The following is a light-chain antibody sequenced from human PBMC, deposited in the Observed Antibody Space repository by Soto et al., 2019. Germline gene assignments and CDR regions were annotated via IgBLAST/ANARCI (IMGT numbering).Light chain of an antibody. CDR1: QSINNW. CDR3: QQYNDYSWT. J-gene: IGKJ1*01. CDR2: KAS. V-gene: IGKV1-5*03. Sequence: DIQMTQSPSTLSASVGDRVTITCRASQSINNWLAWYQQKPGKAPNLLIYKASNLESGVPSRFSGSGSGTEFTLTISSLQPDDFATYYCQQYNDYSWTFGQGTMVDIK.